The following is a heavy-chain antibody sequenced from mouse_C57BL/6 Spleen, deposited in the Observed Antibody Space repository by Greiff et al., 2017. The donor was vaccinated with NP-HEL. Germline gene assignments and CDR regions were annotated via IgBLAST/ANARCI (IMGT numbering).Heavy chain of an antibody. CDR3: ARWQDYGNSRGLDF. D-gene: IGHD2-1*01. CDR1: GYTFTSYW. Sequence: QVQLQQPGAELVMPGASVKLSCKASGYTFTSYWMHWVKQRPGQGLEWIGEIDPSDSYTNYNQKFKGKSTLTVDKSSSTAYMQLSSLTSEDSAVYYCARWQDYGNSRGLDFWGTGTTVTVSS. CDR2: IDPSDSYT. V-gene: IGHV1-69*01. J-gene: IGHJ1*03.